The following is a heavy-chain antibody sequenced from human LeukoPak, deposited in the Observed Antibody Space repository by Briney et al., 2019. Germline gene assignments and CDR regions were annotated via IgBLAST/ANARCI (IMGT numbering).Heavy chain of an antibody. CDR2: IYHSGST. CDR1: GGSISSSNW. D-gene: IGHD6-19*01. V-gene: IGHV4-4*02. CDR3: ARSSGWYNFDY. J-gene: IGHJ4*02. Sequence: PSGTLSLTCAVSGGSISSSNWWSWVRQPPGKGLEWIGEIYHSGSTYNNPSLKSRVTISVDTSKNQFSLKLNSVTAADTAVYFCARSSGWYNFDYWGQGTLVTVSS.